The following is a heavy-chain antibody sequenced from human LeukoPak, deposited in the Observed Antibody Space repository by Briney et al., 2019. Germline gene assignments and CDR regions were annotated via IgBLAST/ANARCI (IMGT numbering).Heavy chain of an antibody. V-gene: IGHV3-23*01. D-gene: IGHD2-2*02. CDR3: AKVHVPAAIYYYMDV. CDR1: GGSISGSY. J-gene: IGHJ6*03. Sequence: ETLSLTCTVSGGSISGSYWSWVRQAPGKGLEWVSAISGSGGSTYYADSVKGRFTISRDNSKNTLYLQMNSLRAEDTAVYYCAKVHVPAAIYYYMDVWGKGTTVTVSS. CDR2: ISGSGGST.